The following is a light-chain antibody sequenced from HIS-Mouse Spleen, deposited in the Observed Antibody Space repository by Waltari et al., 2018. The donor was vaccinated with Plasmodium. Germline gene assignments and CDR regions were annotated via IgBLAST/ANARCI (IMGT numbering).Light chain of an antibody. J-gene: IGKJ2*01. Sequence: EIVLTQSPGTLSLSPGERATLSCRASQSVSSSSLAWYQQKPGQAPRLLIDGASSRATGIPDRFSGSGSGTDFTLTISRLEPEDFAVYYCQQYGSSPYTFGQGTKLEIK. CDR3: QQYGSSPYT. CDR2: GAS. CDR1: QSVSSSS. V-gene: IGKV3-20*01.